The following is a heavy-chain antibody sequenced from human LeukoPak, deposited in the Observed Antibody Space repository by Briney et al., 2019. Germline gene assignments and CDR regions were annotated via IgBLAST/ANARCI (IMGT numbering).Heavy chain of an antibody. CDR2: ISYDGSNK. Sequence: GGSLRLSCAASGFTFSSYAMHWVRQAPGKGLEWVAVISYDGSNKYYADSVKGRFTISRDNSKNTLYLQMNSLRAEDTAVYYCAKDNLYYYDSSGYYPGENWGQGTLVTVSS. J-gene: IGHJ4*02. CDR1: GFTFSSYA. CDR3: AKDNLYYYDSSGYYPGEN. V-gene: IGHV3-30-3*01. D-gene: IGHD3-22*01.